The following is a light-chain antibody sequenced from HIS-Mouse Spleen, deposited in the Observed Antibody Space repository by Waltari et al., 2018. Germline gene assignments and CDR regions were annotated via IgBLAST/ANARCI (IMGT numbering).Light chain of an antibody. J-gene: IGLJ3*02. CDR2: DVS. CDR3: SSYTSSSTVAV. V-gene: IGLV2-14*03. CDR1: SSDVGGYNY. Sequence: QSALTQPASVSGSPGQSITISCTGTSSDVGGYNYVSWYQQHPGKAPKLMIYDVSNRPSGVSNRCAGSKSGNTASLTISGLQAEDEADYYCSSYTSSSTVAVFGGGTKLTVL.